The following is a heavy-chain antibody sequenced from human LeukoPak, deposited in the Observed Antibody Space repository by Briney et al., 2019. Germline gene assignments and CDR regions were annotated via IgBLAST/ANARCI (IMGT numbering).Heavy chain of an antibody. V-gene: IGHV3-74*01. D-gene: IGHD2-15*01. CDR1: GFTFSSYW. CDR3: ARDSVVVAANWFDP. Sequence: GGSLRLSCAASGFTFSSYWMHWVRQAPGKGLVWVSRINTDGSSTSYADSVKGRFTISRDNAKNSLYLQMNSLRAEDTAVYYCARDSVVVAANWFDPWGQGTLVTVSS. CDR2: INTDGSST. J-gene: IGHJ5*02.